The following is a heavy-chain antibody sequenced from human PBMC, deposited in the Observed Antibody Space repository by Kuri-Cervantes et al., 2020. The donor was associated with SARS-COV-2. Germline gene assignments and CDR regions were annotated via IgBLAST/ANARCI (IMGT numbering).Heavy chain of an antibody. V-gene: IGHV4-59*01. D-gene: IGHD3-3*01. CDR1: GGSISSYY. CDR2: IYYSGST. CDR3: ARALWSGYCTFDI. Sequence: GSLRLSCTVSGGSISSYYWSWIRQPPGKGLESIGYIYYSGSTNYNPSLKSRVTISVDTSKNQFSLKLSSVTAADTAVYYCARALWSGYCTFDIWGQGTMVTVSS. J-gene: IGHJ3*02.